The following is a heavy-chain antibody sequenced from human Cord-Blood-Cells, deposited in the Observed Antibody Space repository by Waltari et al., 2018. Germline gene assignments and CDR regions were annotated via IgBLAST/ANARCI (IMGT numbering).Heavy chain of an antibody. Sequence: QVQLQQWGAGLLKPSETLSLTCAVYGGSFSGYYWSWIHQPPGKGLAWIGEINHSGSTNYNPSLKSRVTISVDTSKNQFSLKLSSVTAADTAVYYCARGLRGLRYFDWLLPEYYFDYWGQGTLVTVSS. CDR2: INHSGST. CDR3: ARGLRGLRYFDWLLPEYYFDY. V-gene: IGHV4-34*01. D-gene: IGHD3-9*01. CDR1: GGSFSGYY. J-gene: IGHJ4*02.